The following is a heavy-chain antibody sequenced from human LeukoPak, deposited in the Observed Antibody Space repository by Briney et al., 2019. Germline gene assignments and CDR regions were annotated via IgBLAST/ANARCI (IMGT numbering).Heavy chain of an antibody. J-gene: IGHJ4*02. D-gene: IGHD1-26*01. CDR1: GGSISSYY. V-gene: IGHV4-4*07. CDR3: ASRSPTTVVGTTIDY. CDR2: IYTSGST. Sequence: PSETLSLTCTVSGGSISSYYWSWIRQPAGKGLEWIGRIYTSGSTNYNPSLKSRVTISVDTSKNQFSLKLSSVTAADTAVYYCASRSPTTVVGTTIDYWGQGTLVTVSS.